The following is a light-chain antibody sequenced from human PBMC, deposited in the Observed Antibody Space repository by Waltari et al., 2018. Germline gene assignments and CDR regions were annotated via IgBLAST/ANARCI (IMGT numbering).Light chain of an antibody. CDR1: SSDVGGYNY. V-gene: IGLV2-14*01. CDR2: EVS. Sequence: QSALTQPASVSGSPGQSITISCTGTSSDVGGYNYVSWYQQHPGKAPKLMIYEVSNRPAGVSNRLSGSKSGNTASLTISGLQAEDEADYYCSSYTSSSTFYVFGTGTKVTVL. J-gene: IGLJ1*01. CDR3: SSYTSSSTFYV.